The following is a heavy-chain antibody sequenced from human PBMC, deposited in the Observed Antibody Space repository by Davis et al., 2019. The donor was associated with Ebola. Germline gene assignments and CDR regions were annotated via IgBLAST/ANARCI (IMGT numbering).Heavy chain of an antibody. Sequence: ASVKVSCKASGYTFSNHYIHWVRQAPGQGFEWMGRINPYSGVTNYAQKFQGRVTMTRDTSIRSTYMDLSRLRSDDTALYYCTRQSDVLTGYYAFDMWGQGTMVTVSS. CDR3: TRQSDVLTGYYAFDM. D-gene: IGHD3-9*01. CDR1: GYTFSNHY. CDR2: INPYSGVT. V-gene: IGHV1-2*06. J-gene: IGHJ3*02.